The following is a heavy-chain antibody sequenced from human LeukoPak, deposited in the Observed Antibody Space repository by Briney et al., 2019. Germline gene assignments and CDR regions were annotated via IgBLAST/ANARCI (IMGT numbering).Heavy chain of an antibody. CDR2: INPSGGST. CDR3: ARGAWDWFDP. CDR1: GYTFTSYG. Sequence: GASVKVSCKASGYTFTSYGISWVRQAPGQGLEWMGIINPSGGSTSYAQKFQGRVTMTRDTSTSTVYMELSSLRPEDTAVYYCARGAWDWFDPWGQGTLVTVSS. J-gene: IGHJ5*02. V-gene: IGHV1-46*01.